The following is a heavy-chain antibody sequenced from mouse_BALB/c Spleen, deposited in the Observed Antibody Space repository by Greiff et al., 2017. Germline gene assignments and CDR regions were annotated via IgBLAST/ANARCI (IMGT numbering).Heavy chain of an antibody. D-gene: IGHD1-2*01. CDR2: IYPSDSYT. CDR1: GYTFTSSW. CDR3: TREAATSFDY. Sequence: QVQLQQPGAELVRPGASVKLSCKASGYTFTSSWINWVKQRPGQGLEWIGNIYPSDSYTNYNQKFKDKATLTVDKSSSTAYMQLSSPTSEDSAVYYCTREAATSFDYWGQGTTLTVSS. V-gene: IGHV1-69*02. J-gene: IGHJ2*01.